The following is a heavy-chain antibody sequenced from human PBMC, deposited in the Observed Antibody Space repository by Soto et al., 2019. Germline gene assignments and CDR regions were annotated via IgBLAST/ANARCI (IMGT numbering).Heavy chain of an antibody. J-gene: IGHJ4*02. CDR2: IKQDESEK. Sequence: GGSLRLSCAVSGFTFSSCWMSWVRQAPGKGLEWVATIKQDESEKYYVDSVKGRFTVSRDNAKNSLYLQMNSLRVEDTAVYYCARGDYFDRRFDYWGQGTLVTVSS. D-gene: IGHD3-22*01. CDR1: GFTFSSCW. V-gene: IGHV3-7*03. CDR3: ARGDYFDRRFDY.